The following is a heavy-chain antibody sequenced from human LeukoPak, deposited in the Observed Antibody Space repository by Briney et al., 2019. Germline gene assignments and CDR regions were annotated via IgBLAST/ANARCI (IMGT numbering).Heavy chain of an antibody. V-gene: IGHV4-59*01. Sequence: SETLSLTCTVSGGSISSYYWSWIRQPPGKGLEWIGYIYYSGSTNNNPSLKSRVTISVDTSKNQFSLKLSSVTAADTAVYYCARVGPYCSSTSCYDYWGQGTLVTVSS. CDR1: GGSISSYY. CDR3: ARVGPYCSSTSCYDY. D-gene: IGHD2-2*01. J-gene: IGHJ4*02. CDR2: IYYSGST.